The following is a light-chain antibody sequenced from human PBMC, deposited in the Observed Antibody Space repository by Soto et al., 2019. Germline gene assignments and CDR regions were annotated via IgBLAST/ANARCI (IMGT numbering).Light chain of an antibody. CDR2: GAS. CDR3: QQYNNWPSWT. V-gene: IGKV3-15*01. CDR1: QSVSSN. Sequence: EIVMTQSPATLSVSTGERATLSCRASQSVSSNLAWYQQKPGQAPRLLIYGASTRATGIPARFSGSGSGTEFTLTISCLQSEGFAVYYCQQYNNWPSWTFGQGTKMDIK. J-gene: IGKJ1*01.